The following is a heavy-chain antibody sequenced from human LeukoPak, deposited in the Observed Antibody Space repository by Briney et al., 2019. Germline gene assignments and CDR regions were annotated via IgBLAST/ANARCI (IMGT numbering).Heavy chain of an antibody. Sequence: SQTLSLTCTVSGGSISSGDYYWSWIRQPPGRAREWIGYIYYSGSTYYNPSLKSRVTISVDTSKNQFSLKLSSVTAADTAVYYCARVYNWNYRVDYWGQGTLVTVSS. V-gene: IGHV4-30-4*01. CDR1: GGSISSGDYY. D-gene: IGHD1-7*01. CDR3: ARVYNWNYRVDY. CDR2: IYYSGST. J-gene: IGHJ4*02.